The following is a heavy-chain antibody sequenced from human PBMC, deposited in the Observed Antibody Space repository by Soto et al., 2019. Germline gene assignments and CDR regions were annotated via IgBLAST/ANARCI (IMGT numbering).Heavy chain of an antibody. CDR2: ISAYNGNT. CDR1: GYTFTSYG. CDR3: ARGGLGYSYGEVASYYYYGMDV. D-gene: IGHD5-18*01. J-gene: IGHJ6*02. Sequence: GASVKVSCKASGYTFTSYGISWVRQAPGQGLEWMGWISAYNGNTNYAQKLQGRVTMTTDTSTSTAYMELRSLRSDETAVYYCARGGLGYSYGEVASYYYYGMDVWGQGTTVTVSS. V-gene: IGHV1-18*01.